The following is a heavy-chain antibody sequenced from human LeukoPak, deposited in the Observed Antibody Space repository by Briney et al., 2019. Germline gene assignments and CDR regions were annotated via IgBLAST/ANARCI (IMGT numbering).Heavy chain of an antibody. CDR3: ARALRGYYMDV. D-gene: IGHD3-10*01. V-gene: IGHV4-59*01. Sequence: SETLSLTCTVPGGSISSYYWSWIRQPPGKGLEWIGYIYHSGNTNYNPSLKSRVTISVDTSKNQFSLKLTSVTAADTAVYHCARALRGYYMDVWGKGTTVTVSS. J-gene: IGHJ6*03. CDR2: IYHSGNT. CDR1: GGSISSYY.